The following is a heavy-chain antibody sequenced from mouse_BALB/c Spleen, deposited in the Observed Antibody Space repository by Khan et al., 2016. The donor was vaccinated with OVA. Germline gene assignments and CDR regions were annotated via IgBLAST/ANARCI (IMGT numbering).Heavy chain of an antibody. V-gene: IGHV5-4*02. Sequence: EVELVESGGGLVKPGGSLKLSCAASGFTFSDYYMYWVRQTPAKRLEWVATISDGGIYTYYPDSVKGRFTISRDAAKNNLYLHMSSLTSEDTAMFYCVRGYYGDPFAYWGQGTLVTVSA. D-gene: IGHD2-13*01. CDR2: ISDGGIYT. CDR3: VRGYYGDPFAY. CDR1: GFTFSDYY. J-gene: IGHJ3*01.